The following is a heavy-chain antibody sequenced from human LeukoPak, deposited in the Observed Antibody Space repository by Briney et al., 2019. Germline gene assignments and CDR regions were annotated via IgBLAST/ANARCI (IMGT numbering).Heavy chain of an antibody. J-gene: IGHJ4*02. CDR1: GGSISSYY. CDR2: IHTSGTT. CDR3: ARQQLSQLYYFDN. D-gene: IGHD6-13*01. Sequence: TSETLSLTCTVSGGSISSYYWNWIRQPPGKGLEWIGRIHTSGTTWYNASLKSRVTMSIDASNNQFSLRLTSVTAADTAVYYCARQQLSQLYYFDNWGQGTLVTVSS. V-gene: IGHV4-4*07.